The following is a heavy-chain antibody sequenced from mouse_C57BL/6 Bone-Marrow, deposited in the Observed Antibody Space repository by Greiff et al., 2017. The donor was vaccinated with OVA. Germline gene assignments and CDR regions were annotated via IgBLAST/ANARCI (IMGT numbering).Heavy chain of an antibody. CDR2: INPSTGGT. Sequence: EVQLQQSGPELVKPGASVKISCKASGYSFTGYYMNWVKQSPEKSLEWIGEINPSTGGTTYNQKFKAKATLTVDKSSSTAYMQLKSLTSEDSAVYYCARKEDSNWYCDVWGTGTTVTVSS. D-gene: IGHD2-5*01. V-gene: IGHV1-42*01. CDR1: GYSFTGYY. J-gene: IGHJ1*03. CDR3: ARKEDSNWYCDV.